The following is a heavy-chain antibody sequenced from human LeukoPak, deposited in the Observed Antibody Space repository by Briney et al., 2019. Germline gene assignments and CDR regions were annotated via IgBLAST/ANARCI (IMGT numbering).Heavy chain of an antibody. CDR3: TKDLGYVGH. CDR2: ISGFGEST. J-gene: IGHJ5*02. CDR1: GFTFSHSA. V-gene: IGHV3-23*01. Sequence: GGSLRLSCAASGFTFSHSAMTWVRQAPGKGLEWVSTISGFGESTFYADSVKGRFTISRDNSKNTLYLQMNSLKTEDTAVYYCTKDLGYVGHWGQGTLVTVSS. D-gene: IGHD1-1*01.